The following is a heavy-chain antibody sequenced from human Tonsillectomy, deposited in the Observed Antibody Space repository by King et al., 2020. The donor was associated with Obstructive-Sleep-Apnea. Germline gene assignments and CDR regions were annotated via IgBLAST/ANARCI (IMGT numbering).Heavy chain of an antibody. CDR3: ARDRSSGGYGMDV. D-gene: IGHD6-19*01. V-gene: IGHV3-21*01. J-gene: IGHJ6*02. CDR2: ISSSSSYI. CDR1: GFTFSSYI. Sequence: VQLVEAGGGLVKPGGSPRLSCSASGFTFSSYIMNWVRQAPGKGLEWVLSISSSSSYIYYADSVKGRFTISTDNAKNSLYLQMNSLRAEDTAVYYCARDRSSGGYGMDVWGQGTTVTVSS.